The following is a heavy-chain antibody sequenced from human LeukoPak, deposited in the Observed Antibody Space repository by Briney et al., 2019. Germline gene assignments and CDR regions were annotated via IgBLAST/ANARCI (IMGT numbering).Heavy chain of an antibody. V-gene: IGHV4-59*11. CDR3: ARDRLPLAFDI. CDR1: GGSISSHY. J-gene: IGHJ3*02. CDR2: IYYSGST. Sequence: PSETLSLTCTVSGGSISSHYWSWIRQPPGKGLEWIGYIYYSGSTNYNPSLKSRVTISVDTSKNQFSLKLSSVTAADTAVYYCARDRLPLAFDIWGQGTMVTVSS.